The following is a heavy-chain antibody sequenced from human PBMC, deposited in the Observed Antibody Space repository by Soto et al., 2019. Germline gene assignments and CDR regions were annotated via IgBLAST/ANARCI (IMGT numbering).Heavy chain of an antibody. D-gene: IGHD6-13*01. CDR1: GASISSFN. Sequence: SETLSLTCSVSGASISSFNWNWVRQPAGKGPEWVGRLNIAETTNCNPSLKRRITMSMDTSKNQISLHLRSVTAADTAIYYCARDRGEYTSSWFWYFSHWGHGTLVTVSS. CDR2: LNIAETT. CDR3: ARDRGEYTSSWFWYFSH. J-gene: IGHJ2*01. V-gene: IGHV4-4*07.